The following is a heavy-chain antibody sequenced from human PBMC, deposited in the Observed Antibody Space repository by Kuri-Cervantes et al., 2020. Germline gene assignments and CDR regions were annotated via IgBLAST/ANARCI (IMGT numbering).Heavy chain of an antibody. CDR2: IYYSGST. D-gene: IGHD3-10*01. Sequence: GSLRLSCTVSGGSISSSSYYWGWIRQPPGKGLEWIGSIYYSGSTYYNPSLKSRVTISVDTSKNQFSLKLSSVTAADTAVYYCASATQNYGSGSYYRGTFDYWGQGTLVTVSS. J-gene: IGHJ4*02. CDR3: ASATQNYGSGSYYRGTFDY. CDR1: GGSISSSSYY. V-gene: IGHV4-39*01.